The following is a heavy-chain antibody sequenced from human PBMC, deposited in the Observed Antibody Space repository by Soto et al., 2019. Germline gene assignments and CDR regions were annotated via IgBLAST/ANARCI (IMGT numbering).Heavy chain of an antibody. V-gene: IGHV3-33*01. Sequence: GGSLRLSCAASGFTFSSYGMHWVRQAPGKGLEWVAVIWYDGSNKYYADSVKGRFTISRDNSKNTLYLQMNSLRAEDTAVYYCARENQDYYYGMDVWGQGTTVTSP. CDR3: ARENQDYYYGMDV. CDR1: GFTFSSYG. J-gene: IGHJ6*02. CDR2: IWYDGSNK.